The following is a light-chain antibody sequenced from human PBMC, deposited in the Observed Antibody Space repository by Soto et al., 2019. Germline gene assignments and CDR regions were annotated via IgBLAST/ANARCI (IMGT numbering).Light chain of an antibody. J-gene: IGKJ1*01. Sequence: DIQMTQSPSTLSASVGDRVTITCRASQSISSWLAWYQQKPGKAPRLLIYDASYLERGVPSRFSGSGSGTEFPLTISDLQPDDLATYFCQQYNSFWTFGQGTKVEI. CDR1: QSISSW. CDR2: DAS. CDR3: QQYNSFWT. V-gene: IGKV1-5*01.